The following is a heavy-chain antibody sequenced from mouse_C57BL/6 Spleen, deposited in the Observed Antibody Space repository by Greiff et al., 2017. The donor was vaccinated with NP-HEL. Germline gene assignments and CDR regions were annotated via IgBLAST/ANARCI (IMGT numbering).Heavy chain of an antibody. CDR3: AREDNSKYFDY. D-gene: IGHD2-5*01. CDR2: IYPGDGDT. Sequence: QVQLQQSGAELVKPGASVKISCKASGYAFSSYWMNWVKQRPGKGLEWIGQIYPGDGDTNYNGKFKGKATLTADKSSSTAYMQLSSLTSEDSAVYFCAREDNSKYFDYWGQGTTLTVSS. J-gene: IGHJ2*01. V-gene: IGHV1-80*01. CDR1: GYAFSSYW.